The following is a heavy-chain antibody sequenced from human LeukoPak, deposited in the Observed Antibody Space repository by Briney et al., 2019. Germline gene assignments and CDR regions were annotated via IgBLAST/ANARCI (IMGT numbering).Heavy chain of an antibody. CDR3: AKCSGGTCFSSLDY. J-gene: IGHJ4*02. CDR1: GFTFSSYA. CDR2: ISGSGGST. V-gene: IGHV3-23*01. Sequence: GGSLRLSCAASGFTFSSYAMSWVRQAPGKGLEWVSGISGSGGSTYYADSVKGRFTVSRDNSKNTLYLQMNSLRAGDTAVYYCAKCSGGTCFSSLDYWGQGTLVTVSS. D-gene: IGHD2-15*01.